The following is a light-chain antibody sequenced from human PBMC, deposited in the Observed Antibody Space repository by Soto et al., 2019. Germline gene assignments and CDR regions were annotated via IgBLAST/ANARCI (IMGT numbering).Light chain of an antibody. Sequence: EIVLTQFPVTLSLSPGERATLSCRASQSVSSYLAWYQQKPGQAPRLLIYDASNRATGIPARFSGSGSGTDFTLTISSLEPEDFAVYYCQQRFNWPWTFGQGTKVEIK. J-gene: IGKJ1*01. V-gene: IGKV3-11*01. CDR2: DAS. CDR3: QQRFNWPWT. CDR1: QSVSSY.